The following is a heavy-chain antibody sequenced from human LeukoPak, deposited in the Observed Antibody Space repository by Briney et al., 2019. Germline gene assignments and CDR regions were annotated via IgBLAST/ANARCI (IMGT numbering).Heavy chain of an antibody. D-gene: IGHD3-3*01. J-gene: IGHJ4*02. V-gene: IGHV3-23*01. CDR3: AKVSAGFWSGSDPYYFDY. CDR2: ISGSGVST. CDR1: GFTFSSYA. Sequence: GGSLRLSCAASGFTFSSYAMSWVRQAAGKGLEWVSAISGSGVSTYNADSVKGRFTISRDNSKNTLYLQMNSLRAEDTAVYYCAKVSAGFWSGSDPYYFDYWGQGILATVSS.